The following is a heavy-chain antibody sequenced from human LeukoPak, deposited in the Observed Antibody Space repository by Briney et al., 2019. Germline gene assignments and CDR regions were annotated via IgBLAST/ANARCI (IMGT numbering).Heavy chain of an antibody. CDR2: MNPNSGNT. Sequence: ASVKVSCKASGYTFTSYDINWVRQATGQGLEWMGWMNPNSGNTGYAQKFQGRVTITRNTSISTAYMELSSLRSEDTAVYYCARARVINYYYYYYMDVWGKGTTVTVSS. J-gene: IGHJ6*03. D-gene: IGHD3-10*01. V-gene: IGHV1-8*03. CDR1: GYTFTSYD. CDR3: ARARVINYYYYYYMDV.